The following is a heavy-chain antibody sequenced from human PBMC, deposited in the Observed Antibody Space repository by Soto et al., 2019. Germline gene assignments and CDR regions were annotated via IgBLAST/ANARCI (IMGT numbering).Heavy chain of an antibody. CDR3: ARGIFGGNFDY. CDR2: ISAYNGNT. V-gene: IGHV1-18*01. J-gene: IGHJ4*02. Sequence: ASVKVSCKASGYTFTSYGISWVRQAPGQGLEWMGWISAYNGNTNYAQKLQGRVTMTTDTSTSTVYMELSSLRSEDTAVYYCARGIFGGNFDYWGQGTLVTVSS. CDR1: GYTFTSYG. D-gene: IGHD3-3*01.